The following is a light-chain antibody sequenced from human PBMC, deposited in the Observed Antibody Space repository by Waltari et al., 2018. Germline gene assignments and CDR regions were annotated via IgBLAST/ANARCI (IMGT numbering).Light chain of an antibody. CDR3: QHYVRLPVT. V-gene: IGKV3-20*01. Sequence: EIVLTQSPGTLSVSPGERATLSYRASENISKYLTWYQQKPGQAPRLLIYAASTRATGIPDRFSGSGFGTDFSLTISSLEPEDFAVYYCQHYVRLPVTFGQGTKVEIK. CDR2: AAS. J-gene: IGKJ1*01. CDR1: ENISKY.